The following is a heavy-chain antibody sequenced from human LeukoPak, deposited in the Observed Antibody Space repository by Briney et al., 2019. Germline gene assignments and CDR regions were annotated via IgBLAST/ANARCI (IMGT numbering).Heavy chain of an antibody. CDR1: GFTFDDYG. CDR2: INWNGGST. CDR3: AKAGYYDSSGYYDY. J-gene: IGHJ4*02. V-gene: IGHV3-20*04. D-gene: IGHD3-22*01. Sequence: GGSLRLSCAASGFTFDDYGMSWVRQAPGKGLEWVSGINWNGGSTGYADSVKGRFTISRDNAKNSLYLQMNSLRAEDTALYYCAKAGYYDSSGYYDYWGQGTLVTVSS.